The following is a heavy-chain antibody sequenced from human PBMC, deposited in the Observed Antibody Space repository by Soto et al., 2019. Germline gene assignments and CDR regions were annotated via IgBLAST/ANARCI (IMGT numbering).Heavy chain of an antibody. D-gene: IGHD3-9*01. CDR1: GYTFASYG. Sequence: ASAKVSCKASGYTFASYGRSWLRQAPGQGLEWMGWISAYNGNTNYAQKLQGRVTMTTDTSTSTAYMELRSLRSDDTAVYYCAKEGILTGQDAFDIWGQGTVVTVSS. V-gene: IGHV1-18*01. CDR2: ISAYNGNT. CDR3: AKEGILTGQDAFDI. J-gene: IGHJ3*02.